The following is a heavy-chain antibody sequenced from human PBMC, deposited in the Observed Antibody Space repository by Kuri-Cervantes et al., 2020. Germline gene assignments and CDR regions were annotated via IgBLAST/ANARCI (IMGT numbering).Heavy chain of an antibody. D-gene: IGHD3-10*01. CDR1: GYTFSNYG. J-gene: IGHJ4*02. CDR2: ISVYNGNT. CDR3: ARDGSGSFDY. V-gene: IGHV1-18*01. Sequence: ASVKVSCKASGYTFSNYGISWVRQAPGQGLEWMGWISVYNGNTNYAQKLQGRVTMTTDTSTSTAYMELSSLRSEDTAVYYCARDGSGSFDYWGQGTLVTVSS.